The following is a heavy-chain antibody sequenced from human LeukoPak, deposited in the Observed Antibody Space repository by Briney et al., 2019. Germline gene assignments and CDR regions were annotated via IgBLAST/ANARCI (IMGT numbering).Heavy chain of an antibody. CDR2: ISYDGSNK. CDR3: AKSTDPRDWFDP. CDR1: GFTFSSYA. J-gene: IGHJ5*02. V-gene: IGHV3-30*04. Sequence: PGGSLRLSCAASGFTFSSYAMHWVRQAPGKGLEWVAVISYDGSNKYYAGSVKGRFTISRDISKSTLYLQMNSLRAEDTAVYYCAKSTDPRDWFDPWGQGTLVTVSS.